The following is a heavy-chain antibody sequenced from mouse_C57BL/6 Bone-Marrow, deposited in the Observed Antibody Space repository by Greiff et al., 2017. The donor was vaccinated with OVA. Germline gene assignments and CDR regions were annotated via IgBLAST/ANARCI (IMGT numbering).Heavy chain of an antibody. CDR1: GYTFTSYW. CDR2: IDPISGGT. CDR3: ARGYGSSYCAMDY. D-gene: IGHD1-1*01. Sequence: QVQLKQPGAELVKPGASVKLSCKASGYTFTSYWMHWVKQRPGRGLEGIGRIDPISGGTKYNEKFKSKATLTVDKTSSTAYMQLSSLTSEDSAVYYCARGYGSSYCAMDYWGQGTSVTVSS. J-gene: IGHJ4*01. V-gene: IGHV1-72*01.